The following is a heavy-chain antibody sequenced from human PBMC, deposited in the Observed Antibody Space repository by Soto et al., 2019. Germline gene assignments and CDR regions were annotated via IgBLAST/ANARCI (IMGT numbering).Heavy chain of an antibody. CDR3: ARGRVYAFWSGYYRHGMDV. J-gene: IGHJ6*02. D-gene: IGHD3-3*01. CDR2: INHSGST. Sequence: NPSETLSLTCAVYGGSFSGYYWSWIRQPPGKGLEWIGEINHSGSTNYNPSLKSRVTISVDTSKNQFSLKLSSVTAADTAVYYCARGRVYAFWSGYYRHGMDVWGQGTTVTVSS. CDR1: GGSFSGYY. V-gene: IGHV4-34*01.